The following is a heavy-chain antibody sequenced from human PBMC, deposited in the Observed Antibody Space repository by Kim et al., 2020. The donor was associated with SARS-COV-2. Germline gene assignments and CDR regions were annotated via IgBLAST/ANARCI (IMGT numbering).Heavy chain of an antibody. V-gene: IGHV3-30*04. J-gene: IGHJ6*02. CDR3: AREGIVVVPAAKLPYYYYGMDV. Sequence: GGSLRLSCAASGFTFSSYAMHWVRQAPGKGLEWVAVISYDGSNKYYADSVKGRFTISRDNSKNTLYLQMNSLRAEDTAVYYCAREGIVVVPAAKLPYYYYGMDVWGQGTTVTVSS. CDR2: ISYDGSNK. CDR1: GFTFSSYA. D-gene: IGHD2-2*01.